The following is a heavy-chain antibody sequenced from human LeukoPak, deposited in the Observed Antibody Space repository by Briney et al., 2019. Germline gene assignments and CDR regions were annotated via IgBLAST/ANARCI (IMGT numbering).Heavy chain of an antibody. D-gene: IGHD3-9*01. Sequence: PGGSLRLSCAASGFSFSKYWMHWVRQTPGEGLVWVSRIKEDGTYTSYADSVKGRFTISRDNARNTVFLQMNSLRAEDTAVYYCARDFDMGITPGDDFDSWGQGTLVTVSS. CDR2: IKEDGTYT. V-gene: IGHV3-74*01. CDR3: ARDFDMGITPGDDFDS. CDR1: GFSFSKYW. J-gene: IGHJ4*02.